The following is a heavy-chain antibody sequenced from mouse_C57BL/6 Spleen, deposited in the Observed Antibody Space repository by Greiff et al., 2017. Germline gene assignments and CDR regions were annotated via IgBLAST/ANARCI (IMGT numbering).Heavy chain of an antibody. CDR1: GFSLTSYG. J-gene: IGHJ4*01. CDR2: IWSGGST. Sequence: QVQLQQSGPGLVQPSQSLSITCTVSGFSLTSYGVHWVRQSPGKGLEWLGVIWSGGSTDYNAAFISRLSISKDNSKSQVFFKMNSLQADDTAIYYFASVWLRRGGGAMDYWGQGTSVTVSS. CDR3: ASVWLRRGGGAMDY. D-gene: IGHD2-2*01. V-gene: IGHV2-2*01.